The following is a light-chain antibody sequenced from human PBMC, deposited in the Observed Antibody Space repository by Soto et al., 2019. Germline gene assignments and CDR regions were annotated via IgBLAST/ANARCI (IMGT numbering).Light chain of an antibody. J-gene: IGKJ1*01. Sequence: DIQMTQSPSTLSASVGDRVTITCRASQSISSWLAWYQQKPGKAPKLLIYDAPSLESGVPSRFSGSGSGTDFTLTISSLEPEDFAVYYCQQRSDWPWTFGQGTKVDIK. CDR1: QSISSW. V-gene: IGKV1-5*01. CDR2: DAP. CDR3: QQRSDWPWT.